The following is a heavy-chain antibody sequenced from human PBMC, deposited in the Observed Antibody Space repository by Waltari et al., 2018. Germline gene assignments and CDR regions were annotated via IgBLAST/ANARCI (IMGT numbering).Heavy chain of an antibody. CDR1: GGSISRGSYY. Sequence: QVQLQESGPGLVKPSQTLSLTCTVSGGSISRGSYYRSWTRQPAGKELEWIGRIYTSGSTNYNPSLKSRVTISVDTSKNQFSLKLSSVTAADTAVYYCARSGSGSYRYFDYWGQGTLVTVSS. J-gene: IGHJ4*02. V-gene: IGHV4-61*02. CDR2: IYTSGST. D-gene: IGHD1-26*01. CDR3: ARSGSGSYRYFDY.